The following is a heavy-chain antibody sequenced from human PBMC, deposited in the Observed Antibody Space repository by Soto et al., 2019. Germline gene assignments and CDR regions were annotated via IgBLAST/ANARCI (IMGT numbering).Heavy chain of an antibody. D-gene: IGHD2-8*01. Sequence: GGSLRLSCAASGFTFSSYGMHWVRQAPGKGLEWVAVISYDGSKKYYADSVKGRFTISRDNSKNTLYLQMNSLRAEDTAVYYFAKDLIGLVDYWGQGLLVTVS. CDR2: ISYDGSKK. CDR3: AKDLIGLVDY. V-gene: IGHV3-30*18. CDR1: GFTFSSYG. J-gene: IGHJ4*02.